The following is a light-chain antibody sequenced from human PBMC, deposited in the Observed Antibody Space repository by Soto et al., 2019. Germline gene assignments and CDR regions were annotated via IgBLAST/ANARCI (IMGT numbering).Light chain of an antibody. CDR2: GAS. CDR1: QTVGLN. Sequence: ETVMTQSPGTLSVSPLEIATLSFSASQTVGLNLASYQQKPGQAPRLLIYGASTRATGIPARFSGRGSGTVFTLTISSLQSEDFAVYYCQKYNNWPRKFGQGTKVDIK. V-gene: IGKV3-15*01. J-gene: IGKJ1*01. CDR3: QKYNNWPRK.